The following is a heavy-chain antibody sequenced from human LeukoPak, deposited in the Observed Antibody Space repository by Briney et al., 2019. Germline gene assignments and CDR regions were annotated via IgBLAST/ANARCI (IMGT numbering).Heavy chain of an antibody. CDR2: IWYDGSNK. CDR1: GFTFSSYG. V-gene: IGHV3-33*01. Sequence: GGSLRLSCAASGFTFSSYGMHWVCHAPAQGLELVAVIWYDGSNKYYADSVKGRFTISRVNSKNTLYLQMNSLRAEDTAVYYWGQQGGNSSSWPKYYYYYYGMDVWGQGTTVTVSS. J-gene: IGHJ6*02. D-gene: IGHD6-13*01. CDR3: GQQGGNSSSWPKYYYYYYGMDV.